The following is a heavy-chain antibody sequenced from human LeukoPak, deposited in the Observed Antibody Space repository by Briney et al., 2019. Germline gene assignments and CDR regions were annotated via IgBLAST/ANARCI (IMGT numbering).Heavy chain of an antibody. D-gene: IGHD1-26*01. CDR2: ISSSSSYI. Sequence: GGSLRLSCTASGFTFSSSAMSWVRQAPGKGLEWVSSISSSSSYIYYADSVKGRFTISRDNAKNSLYLQMNSLRAEDTAVYYSARNGIMGAGYYFDYWGQGTLVTVSS. CDR1: GFTFSSSA. V-gene: IGHV3-21*01. J-gene: IGHJ4*02. CDR3: ARNGIMGAGYYFDY.